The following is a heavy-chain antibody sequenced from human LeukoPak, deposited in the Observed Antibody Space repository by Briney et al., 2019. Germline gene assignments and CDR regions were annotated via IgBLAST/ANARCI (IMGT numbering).Heavy chain of an antibody. J-gene: IGHJ4*02. V-gene: IGHV3-23*01. CDR1: GFIFRDYA. D-gene: IGHD3-16*01. Sequence: GGSLRLSCVASGFIFRDYAMSWVRQAPAGGLEWVSSLRGDGETFYTDSVKGRFTLSRDHSRNTVYLQLNNLRVEDTAVYYCAKASWVSSADAVLWGQGTLVTVS. CDR2: LRGDGET. CDR3: AKASWVSSADAVL.